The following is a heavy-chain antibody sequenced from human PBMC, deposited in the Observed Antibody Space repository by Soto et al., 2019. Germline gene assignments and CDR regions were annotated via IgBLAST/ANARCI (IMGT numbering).Heavy chain of an antibody. Sequence: PGGSLRLSCAASELSVVGSYMNWFRQSPQKGLEWISVIYPDDNTYYAESVRGRFTLSKDSSRNTVSLQMNSLRAEDTAVYYCATGVTGYGRGWADKPLDSWGRGTLVTVSS. CDR2: IYPDDNT. V-gene: IGHV3-53*01. J-gene: IGHJ5*01. D-gene: IGHD6-19*01. CDR1: ELSVVGSY. CDR3: ATGVTGYGRGWADKPLDS.